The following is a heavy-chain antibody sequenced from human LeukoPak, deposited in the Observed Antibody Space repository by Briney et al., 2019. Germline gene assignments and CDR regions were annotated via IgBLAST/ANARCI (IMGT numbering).Heavy chain of an antibody. CDR1: GFTFSDYY. D-gene: IGHD3-10*01. CDR3: AIMFYYGSGSSFDY. CDR2: ISSSGSTI. J-gene: IGHJ4*02. Sequence: GGSLRLSCAASGFTFSDYYMSWIRQAPGKGLEWVSYISSSGSTIYYADSVRGRFTISRDNSKNTLYLQMNDLRAEDTAVYYCAIMFYYGSGSSFDYWGQGTLVTAPS. V-gene: IGHV3-11*01.